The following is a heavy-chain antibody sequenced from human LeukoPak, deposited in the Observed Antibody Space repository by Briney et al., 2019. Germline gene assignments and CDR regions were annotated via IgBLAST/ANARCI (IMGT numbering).Heavy chain of an antibody. D-gene: IGHD5-18*01. V-gene: IGHV4-39*07. CDR3: ARDRYSYGLVDY. Sequence: PSETLSLTCTVSGGSISSSSYYWGWIRQSPGKGLEWIGSIYYSGSTYYNPSLKSRVTISVDTSKNQFSLKLSSVTAADTAVYYCARDRYSYGLVDYWGQGTLVTVSS. CDR2: IYYSGST. CDR1: GGSISSSSYY. J-gene: IGHJ4*02.